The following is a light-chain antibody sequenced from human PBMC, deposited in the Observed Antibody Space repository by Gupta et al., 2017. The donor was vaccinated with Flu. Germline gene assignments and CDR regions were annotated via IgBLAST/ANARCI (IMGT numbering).Light chain of an antibody. V-gene: IGLV2-11*01. CDR2: DVS. J-gene: IGLJ6*01. CDR3: CSYAGSYSENV. CDR1: SSDVGGYNY. Sequence: QPALTQPRPVSGSPVQSDTISCTATSSDVGGYNYVSWYQQHPGKAPKLMIYDVSKRPSGVPDRFSGSKSGNTASLTISGLQAEDEADYYCCSYAGSYSENVFGSGTKVTVL.